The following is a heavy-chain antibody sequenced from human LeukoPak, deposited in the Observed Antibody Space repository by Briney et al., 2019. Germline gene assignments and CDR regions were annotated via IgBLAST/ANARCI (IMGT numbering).Heavy chain of an antibody. CDR2: ISSNGGST. CDR1: GFTFSSYT. D-gene: IGHD4-17*01. CDR3: AREGAGDYGNFYYFDY. V-gene: IGHV3-64*04. J-gene: IGHJ4*02. Sequence: PGGSLRLSCSASGFTFSSYTMHWVRQAPGKGLEYVSAISSNGGSTYYADSVKGRFTISRDNAKNSLYLQMNSLRAEDTAVYYCAREGAGDYGNFYYFDYWGQGTLVTVSS.